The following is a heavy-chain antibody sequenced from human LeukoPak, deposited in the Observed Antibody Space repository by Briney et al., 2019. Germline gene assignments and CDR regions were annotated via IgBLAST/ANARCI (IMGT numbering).Heavy chain of an antibody. CDR1: GFTFSSYW. J-gene: IGHJ4*02. Sequence: GGSLRLSCAASGFTFSSYWMSWVRQAPGKGLEWVANIKQDGSEKYQVDSVKGRFTISRDNAKNSLYLQMNSLRAEDTAVYYCARGWFSYYYDSSGSLDYWGQGTLVTVSS. V-gene: IGHV3-7*01. CDR2: IKQDGSEK. D-gene: IGHD3-22*01. CDR3: ARGWFSYYYDSSGSLDY.